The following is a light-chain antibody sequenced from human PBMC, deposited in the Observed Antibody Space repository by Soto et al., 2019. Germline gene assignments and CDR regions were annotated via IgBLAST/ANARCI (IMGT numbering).Light chain of an antibody. CDR1: SSDVGGYNY. CDR3: SSYTSSSTRV. Sequence: QSALTQPASVSGSPRQSITISCTGTSSDVGGYNYVSRYQQHPGKAPKLMIYEVSNRPSGVSNRFSGSKSGNTASLTISGLQAEDEADYYCSSYTSSSTRVFGTGTKLTVL. J-gene: IGLJ1*01. CDR2: EVS. V-gene: IGLV2-14*01.